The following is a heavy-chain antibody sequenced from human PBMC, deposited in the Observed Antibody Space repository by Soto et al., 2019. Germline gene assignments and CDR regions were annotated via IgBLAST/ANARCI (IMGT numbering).Heavy chain of an antibody. J-gene: IGHJ4*02. Sequence: QVQLQESGPGLVKPSGTLSLTCAVSNDSISSNNWWSWVRQPPGKGLEWIGEIYHSGRTNYNPSLKSRVTTSVDKSKNQFSLKLTSVTAADTAVYYRASRAYSGYDAKEFDFWGQGTLVTVSS. CDR1: NDSISSNNW. CDR3: ASRAYSGYDAKEFDF. V-gene: IGHV4-4*02. CDR2: IYHSGRT. D-gene: IGHD5-12*01.